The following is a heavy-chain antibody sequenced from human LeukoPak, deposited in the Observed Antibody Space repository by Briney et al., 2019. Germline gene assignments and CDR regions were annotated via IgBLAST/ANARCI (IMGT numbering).Heavy chain of an antibody. Sequence: GRSLRLSCATSGFTFSRYAMHWVRQAPGKGLEWVAIISYDGSYKYYEDSVEGRFTISRDNSKNTLYLQMNSLRAEDTAVYYCARDWNAGGYYFDYWDQGTLVTVSS. V-gene: IGHV3-30*04. CDR2: ISYDGSYK. D-gene: IGHD1-1*01. CDR1: GFTFSRYA. J-gene: IGHJ4*02. CDR3: ARDWNAGGYYFDY.